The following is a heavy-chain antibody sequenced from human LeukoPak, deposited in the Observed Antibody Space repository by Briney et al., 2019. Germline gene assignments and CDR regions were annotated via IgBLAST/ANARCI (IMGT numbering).Heavy chain of an antibody. Sequence: PSETLSLTCTVSGGSISSYYWSWIRQPPGKGLEWIGYVYYSGSTNYNPSLKSRVTISVDTSKNQFSLKLSSVTAADTAVYYCARERVVPAAFIFKTQMGPFDYWGQGTLVTVSS. CDR1: GGSISSYY. CDR3: ARERVVPAAFIFKTQMGPFDY. V-gene: IGHV4-59*12. J-gene: IGHJ4*02. CDR2: VYYSGST. D-gene: IGHD2-2*01.